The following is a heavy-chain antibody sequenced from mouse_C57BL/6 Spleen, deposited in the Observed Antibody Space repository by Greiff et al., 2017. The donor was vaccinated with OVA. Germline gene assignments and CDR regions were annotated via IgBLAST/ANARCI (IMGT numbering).Heavy chain of an antibody. Sequence: QVQLKESGAELVRPGASVKLSCKASGYTFTDYYINWVKQRPGQGLEWIARIYPGSGNTYYNEKFKGKATLTAEKSSSTAYMQLSSLTSEDSAVYFCAREHYGSSYEAMDYWGQGTSVTVSS. CDR3: AREHYGSSYEAMDY. D-gene: IGHD1-1*01. CDR2: IYPGSGNT. J-gene: IGHJ4*01. V-gene: IGHV1-76*01. CDR1: GYTFTDYY.